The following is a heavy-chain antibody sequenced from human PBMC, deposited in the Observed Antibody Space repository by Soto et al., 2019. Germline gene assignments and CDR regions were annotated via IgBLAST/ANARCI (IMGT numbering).Heavy chain of an antibody. CDR1: GFTFDAYT. Sequence: EVQLVESGGVVVQPGGSLRLSCAASGFTFDAYTMHWVRQAPGKGLELVSLISWDGGSTDYADSVKGRFTISRDNSKNSMYLQMNSLRAEDTALDYCAKDLTFGGVIVFDYWGQGTLVTVSS. CDR2: ISWDGGST. CDR3: AKDLTFGGVIVFDY. V-gene: IGHV3-43*01. J-gene: IGHJ4*02. D-gene: IGHD3-16*01.